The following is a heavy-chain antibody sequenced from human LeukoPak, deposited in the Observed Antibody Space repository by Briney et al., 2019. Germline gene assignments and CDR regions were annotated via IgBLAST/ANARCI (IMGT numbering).Heavy chain of an antibody. D-gene: IGHD3-22*01. CDR1: GGTFSSYA. CDR2: IIPILGIA. Sequence: SVKVSCKASGGTFSSYAISWVRQAPGQGLEWMGRIIPILGIANYAQKFQGRVTITADKSTSTAYMELSSLRSEDTAVYYYARDLENYYDSSGIVGAFDIWGQGTMVTVSS. CDR3: ARDLENYYDSSGIVGAFDI. V-gene: IGHV1-69*04. J-gene: IGHJ3*02.